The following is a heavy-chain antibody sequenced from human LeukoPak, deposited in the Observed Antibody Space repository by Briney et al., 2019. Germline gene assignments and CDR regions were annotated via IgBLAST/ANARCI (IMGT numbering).Heavy chain of an antibody. V-gene: IGHV1-69*04. Sequence: SVKVSCKASGGTFSSYTISWVRQAPGQGLEWMGRITPILGIANFAQKFQGRVTITADKSTSTAYMELSSLRSEDTAVYYCARDRQYQLLKVLYNWFDPWGQGTLVTVSS. D-gene: IGHD2-2*01. CDR1: GGTFSSYT. CDR3: ARDRQYQLLKVLYNWFDP. CDR2: ITPILGIA. J-gene: IGHJ5*02.